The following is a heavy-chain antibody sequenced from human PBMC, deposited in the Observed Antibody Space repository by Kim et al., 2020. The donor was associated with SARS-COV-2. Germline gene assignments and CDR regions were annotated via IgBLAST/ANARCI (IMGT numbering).Heavy chain of an antibody. CDR3: ALGTNWFGL. CDR1: GFTFSNLA. J-gene: IGHJ5*02. CDR2: ITGSGGST. V-gene: IGHV3-23*01. Sequence: GGSLRLSCAASGFTFSNLAMSWVRQAPGKGLEFVSSITGSGGSTYYADSVKGRFTISRDNSKSILYLQMNYLRAEDAAVYYCALGTNWFGLWGQGTLVTVSS. D-gene: IGHD1-1*01.